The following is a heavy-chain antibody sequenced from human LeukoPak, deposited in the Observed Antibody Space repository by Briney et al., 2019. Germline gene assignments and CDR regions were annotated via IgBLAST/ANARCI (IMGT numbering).Heavy chain of an antibody. D-gene: IGHD4-23*01. Sequence: GGSLRLSCAASGFTFSSYAMSWVRQAPGKGLEWVASISWNSGDIVHADSVKGRFTISRDNAKNSLYLQMDSLRTEDTALYYCARGWLGETTVVTPYNYWGQGTLVTVSS. CDR1: GFTFSSYA. J-gene: IGHJ4*02. V-gene: IGHV3-9*01. CDR2: ISWNSGDI. CDR3: ARGWLGETTVVTPYNY.